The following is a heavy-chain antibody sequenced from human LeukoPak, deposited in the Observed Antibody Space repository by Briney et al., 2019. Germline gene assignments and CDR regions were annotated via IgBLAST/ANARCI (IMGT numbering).Heavy chain of an antibody. CDR1: GGSFSGYY. D-gene: IGHD2-8*01. V-gene: IGHV4-34*01. CDR3: ARENGDYPDY. Sequence: PSETLSLTCAVYGGSFSGYYWSWIRQPPGKGLEWIGEINHSGSTNYNPSLKSRVTISVDTSKNQFSLKLSSVTAADTAVYYCARENGDYPDYWGQGTLVTVSS. J-gene: IGHJ4*02. CDR2: INHSGST.